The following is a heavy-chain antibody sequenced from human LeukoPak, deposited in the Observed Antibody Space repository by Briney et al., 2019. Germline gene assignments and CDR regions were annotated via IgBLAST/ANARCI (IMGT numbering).Heavy chain of an antibody. Sequence: GGSLRLSCAASGFTFNTYAMSWVRQAPWERLQWVSGISDSGGNTYYADSVRGRFTISRDNSKNTLYLQMNSLRAVDTAVYYCARHRSSWLIDYWGQGTLVTVSS. V-gene: IGHV3-23*01. CDR3: ARHRSSWLIDY. CDR1: GFTFNTYA. D-gene: IGHD6-6*01. CDR2: ISDSGGNT. J-gene: IGHJ4*02.